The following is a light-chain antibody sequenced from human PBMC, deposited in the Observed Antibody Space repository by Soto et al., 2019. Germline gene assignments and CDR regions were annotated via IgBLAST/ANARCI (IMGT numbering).Light chain of an antibody. Sequence: QSVLTQPPSTSGTPGQRVTISCSGSRSNIGSNTVTWYQQLPGTAPKLLIYSNNQRPSGVPDRFSGSKSGTSASLAISGLQPEDEAHYYCAAWDASLNGSYVFGAGTKVTVL. CDR1: RSNIGSNT. J-gene: IGLJ1*01. V-gene: IGLV1-44*01. CDR2: SNN. CDR3: AAWDASLNGSYV.